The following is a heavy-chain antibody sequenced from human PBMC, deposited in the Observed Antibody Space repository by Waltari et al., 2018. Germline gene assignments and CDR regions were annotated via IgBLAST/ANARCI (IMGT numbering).Heavy chain of an antibody. Sequence: QVQLVQSGAEVKKPGASVKVSCKASGYTFTSYDINWVRQATGQGLEWMGWMNPNSGNTGYAQKFQGRVTMTRNTTISTAYMELSSLRSEDTAVYYCASRSSPYYYYYGMDVWGQGTTVTVSS. J-gene: IGHJ6*02. D-gene: IGHD6-6*01. CDR2: MNPNSGNT. CDR1: GYTFTSYD. CDR3: ASRSSPYYYYYGMDV. V-gene: IGHV1-8*01.